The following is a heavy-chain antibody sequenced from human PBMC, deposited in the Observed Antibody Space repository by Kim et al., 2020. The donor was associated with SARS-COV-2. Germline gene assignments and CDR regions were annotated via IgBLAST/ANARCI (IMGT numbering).Heavy chain of an antibody. CDR3: ARDAESYGFFDY. Sequence: YYHPSLKSRVTIAVDTSKNQSSLKLSSVTAADTAVYYCARDAESYGFFDYWGQGTLVTVSS. D-gene: IGHD4-17*01. V-gene: IGHV4-30-2*05. J-gene: IGHJ4*02.